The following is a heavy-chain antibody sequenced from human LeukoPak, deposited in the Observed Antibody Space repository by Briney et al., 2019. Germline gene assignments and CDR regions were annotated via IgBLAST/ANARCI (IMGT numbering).Heavy chain of an antibody. V-gene: IGHV1-18*04. CDR2: ISAYNGNT. CDR3: ARRMSAFYDILTGYYTLGGLDC. Sequence: GASVKVSCKASGYTFTSCGISWVRQAPGQGLGWMGWISAYNGNTNYAQKLQGRVTMTTDTSTSTAYMELRSLRSDDTAVYYCARRMSAFYDILTGYYTLGGLDCWGQETLVTVSS. D-gene: IGHD3-9*01. CDR1: GYTFTSCG. J-gene: IGHJ4*02.